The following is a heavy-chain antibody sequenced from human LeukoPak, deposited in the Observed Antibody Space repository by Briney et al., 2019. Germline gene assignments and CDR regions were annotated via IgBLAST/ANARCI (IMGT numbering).Heavy chain of an antibody. V-gene: IGHV4-59*08. CDR1: GGSISGDY. CDR3: ARYPMTYCSSSSCTDY. Sequence: SESLSLTCTVSGGSISGDYWSWVRQSLQGLEWIGYIYYSGSTNYNPSLKSRVTISVDTSKNQFSLKLSSVTAADTAVYYCARYPMTYCSSSSCTDYWGQGTLVTVSS. D-gene: IGHD2-2*01. J-gene: IGHJ4*02. CDR2: IYYSGST.